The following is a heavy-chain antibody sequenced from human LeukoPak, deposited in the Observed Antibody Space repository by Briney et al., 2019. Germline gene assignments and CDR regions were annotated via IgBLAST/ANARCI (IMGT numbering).Heavy chain of an antibody. Sequence: PSETLSLTCTVSGGSISSSSYYWGWIRQPPGKGLEWIGSIYYSGSTYYNPSLKSRVTISVDRSKNQFSLKLNSVTAADTAVYYCASLIYSSGWVVAYYFDYWGQGTLVTVSS. D-gene: IGHD6-19*01. V-gene: IGHV4-39*01. J-gene: IGHJ4*02. CDR1: GGSISSSSYY. CDR3: ASLIYSSGWVVAYYFDY. CDR2: IYYSGST.